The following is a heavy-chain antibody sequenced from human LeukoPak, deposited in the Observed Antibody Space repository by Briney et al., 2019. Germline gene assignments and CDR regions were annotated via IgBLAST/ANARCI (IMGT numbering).Heavy chain of an antibody. V-gene: IGHV3-21*01. D-gene: IGHD3-9*01. CDR1: GFTFNTFN. J-gene: IGHJ4*02. CDR3: ARGHYDVLAASYKWTPDY. CDR2: ITSGGDYI. Sequence: GGSLRLSCAASGFTFNTFNMNWVRQAPGKGLEWVSSITSGGDYIYYADSVKGRFTTSRDNAKNSLSLQLSSLRVEDTAVYYCARGHYDVLAASYKWTPDYWGQGTLVTVSS.